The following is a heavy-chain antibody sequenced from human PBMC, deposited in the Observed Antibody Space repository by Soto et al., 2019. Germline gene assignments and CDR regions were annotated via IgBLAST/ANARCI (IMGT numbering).Heavy chain of an antibody. D-gene: IGHD4-17*01. J-gene: IGHJ4*02. CDR2: ISGSGGST. V-gene: IGHV3-23*01. Sequence: GESLKISCAASGFTFSSYAMSWVRQAPGKGLEWVSAISGSGGSTYYADSVKGRFTISRDNSKNTLYLQMNSLRAEDTAVYYCAQDYGDHPIFDYWGQGTLVTVSS. CDR1: GFTFSSYA. CDR3: AQDYGDHPIFDY.